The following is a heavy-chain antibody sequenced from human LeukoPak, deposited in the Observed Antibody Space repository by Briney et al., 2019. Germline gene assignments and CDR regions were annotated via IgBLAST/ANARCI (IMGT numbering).Heavy chain of an antibody. CDR3: ARDLVKGFELFDY. Sequence: ASVKVSCKAFRYTFTNYYMHWVRQAPGQGLEWMGIINPSGGSTNYAQKLQGRVTMTTDTSTSTAYMELRSLRSDDTAVYYCARDLVKGFELFDYWGQGTLVTVSS. J-gene: IGHJ4*02. V-gene: IGHV1-46*01. CDR2: INPSGGST. D-gene: IGHD1-7*01. CDR1: RYTFTNYY.